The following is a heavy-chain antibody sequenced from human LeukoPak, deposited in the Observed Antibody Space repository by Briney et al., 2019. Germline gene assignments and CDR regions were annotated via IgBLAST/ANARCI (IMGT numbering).Heavy chain of an antibody. D-gene: IGHD2-2*01. CDR1: GGSISSYY. V-gene: IGHV4-4*07. CDR2: VSPSGDT. CDR3: ARGVIPAGMEYYHYMDV. Sequence: SETLSLTCTVSGGSISSYYWSWIRQPPGKGLEWIGRVSPSGDTNYKPSLKSRVTMSVDSSKKQFSLKVSSVTAADTAVYYCARGVIPAGMEYYHYMDVWGKGTTVTVSS. J-gene: IGHJ6*03.